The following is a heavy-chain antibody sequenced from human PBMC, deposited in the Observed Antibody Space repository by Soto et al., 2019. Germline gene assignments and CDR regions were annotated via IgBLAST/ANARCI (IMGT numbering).Heavy chain of an antibody. CDR2: ISYDGSNK. J-gene: IGHJ4*02. D-gene: IGHD6-13*01. V-gene: IGHV3-30*18. CDR1: GFTFSTYG. Sequence: QVHLVESGGGVVQPERSLRLSCVASGFTFSTYGMHWVRQAPGKGLEWVAVISYDGSNKYYADSVKGRFTISRDNSKNTLYLQMNSLRAEDTAVYYCAKEYTNSWYFFDYWGRGTLVTVSS. CDR3: AKEYTNSWYFFDY.